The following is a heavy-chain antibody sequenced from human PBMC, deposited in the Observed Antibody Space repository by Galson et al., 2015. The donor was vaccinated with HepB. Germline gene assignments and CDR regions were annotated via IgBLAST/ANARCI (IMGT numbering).Heavy chain of an antibody. V-gene: IGHV3-33*06. J-gene: IGHJ4*02. CDR3: AKDKWPVTTLILH. CDR2: IWYDGSNK. Sequence: SLRLSCAASGFTFSSYGMHWVRQAPGKGLEWVAVIWYDGSNKYCADSVKGRFTISRDNSKNTLYLQMNSLRAEDTAVYYCAKDKWPVTTLILHWGQGTLVTVSS. CDR1: GFTFSSYG. D-gene: IGHD4-17*01.